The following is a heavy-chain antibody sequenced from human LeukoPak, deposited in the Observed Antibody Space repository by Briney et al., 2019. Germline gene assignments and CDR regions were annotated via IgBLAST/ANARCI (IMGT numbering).Heavy chain of an antibody. D-gene: IGHD4-17*01. CDR1: ADSFSSHY. CDR3: ARDLVTVTKGFDI. J-gene: IGHJ3*02. Sequence: PSETLSLTWAVSADSFSSHYWTWIRQPPGKGLEWIGYISYIGSTNYNPSLKSRVTISIDTSKNQFSLKLSSVTAADTAVYYCARDLVTVTKGFDIWGQGTMVSVSS. V-gene: IGHV4-59*11. CDR2: ISYIGST.